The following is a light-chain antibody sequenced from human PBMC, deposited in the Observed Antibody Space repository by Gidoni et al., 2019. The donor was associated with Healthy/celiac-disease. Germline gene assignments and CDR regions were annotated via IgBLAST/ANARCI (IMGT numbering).Light chain of an antibody. CDR2: DAS. CDR1: QSVSSY. Sequence: EMVLTQSPATLSLSPGERATLSCRASQSVSSYLAWYQQKPGQAPRLLIYDASNRATGIPARFSGSGSGTDFNLTISSLEPEDFAVYYCQQRSNWPLPVTFGQGTRLEIK. V-gene: IGKV3-11*01. J-gene: IGKJ5*01. CDR3: QQRSNWPLPVT.